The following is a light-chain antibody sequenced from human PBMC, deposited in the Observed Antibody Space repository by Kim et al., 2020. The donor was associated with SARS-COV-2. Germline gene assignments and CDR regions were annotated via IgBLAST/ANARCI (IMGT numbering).Light chain of an antibody. Sequence: DVQMTQSPLSLSASVGDTVTITCRASQTVGSHLNWFQQKPGKVPKLLIFGASNLQRGAPSRFSGSGSGTDFTLTISSLQPGDFVTSDCQQTYSIPTFGPGTKVDIK. V-gene: IGKV1-39*01. CDR1: QTVGSH. CDR3: QQTYSIPT. CDR2: GAS. J-gene: IGKJ1*01.